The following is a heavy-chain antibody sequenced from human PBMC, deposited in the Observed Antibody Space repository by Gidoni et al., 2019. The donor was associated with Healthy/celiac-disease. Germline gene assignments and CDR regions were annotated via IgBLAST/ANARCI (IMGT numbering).Heavy chain of an antibody. V-gene: IGHV3-23*01. CDR3: AKYRGPRYYDILTGYSDY. CDR2: ISGSGGST. J-gene: IGHJ4*02. Sequence: EVQMLESGGGLVQAGGALGLSWAALGFDFSSDALSWVRQAPGKGLGWVSAISGSGGSTYYADSVKGRFTISRDNSKNTLYLQMNSLRAEDTAVYYCAKYRGPRYYDILTGYSDYWGQGTLVTVSS. CDR1: GFDFSSDA. D-gene: IGHD3-9*01.